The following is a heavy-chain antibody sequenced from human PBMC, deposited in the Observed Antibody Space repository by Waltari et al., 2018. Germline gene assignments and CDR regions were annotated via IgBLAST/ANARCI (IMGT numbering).Heavy chain of an antibody. CDR1: CGSISGFY. J-gene: IGHJ5*02. D-gene: IGHD1-26*01. CDR3: ARGGGGGWEWVDP. Sequence: QVQLQESGPSLLQPSETLSLICTVSCGSISGFYWSWVRQPPGTGLDWIGYIYYTGRTNFNPGPRRRVTRSLDPSKNQFSLRRRAVTGSDTAFYDCARGGGGGWEWVDPWGQGTLVTVSS. V-gene: IGHV4-59*01. CDR2: IYYTGRT.